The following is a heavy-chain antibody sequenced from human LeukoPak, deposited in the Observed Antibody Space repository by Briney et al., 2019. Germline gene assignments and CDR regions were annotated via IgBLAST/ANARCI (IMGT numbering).Heavy chain of an antibody. V-gene: IGHV4-59*08. J-gene: IGHJ5*02. CDR2: IYYSGST. D-gene: IGHD2-21*02. Sequence: SETLSLTCTVSGGSISSYYWSWIRQPPGKGLEWIGYIYYSGSTNYNLSLKSRVTISVDTSKNQFSLKLSSVTAADTAVYYCARRVTAPSGNWFDPWGQGTLVTVSS. CDR3: ARRVTAPSGNWFDP. CDR1: GGSISSYY.